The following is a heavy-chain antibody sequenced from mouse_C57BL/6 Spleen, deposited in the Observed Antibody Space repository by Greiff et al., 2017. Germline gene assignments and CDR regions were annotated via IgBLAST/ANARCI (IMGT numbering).Heavy chain of an antibody. D-gene: IGHD1-1*01. CDR2: IDPSDSYT. CDR1: GYTFTSYW. CDR3: ARLGDSVGFAY. Sequence: QVQLQQPGAELVMPGASVKLSCKASGYTFTSYWMHWVKQRPGQGLEWIGEIDPSDSYTNYNQKFKGKSTLTVDKSSSTAYMQLSSLTSEDSAVYYCARLGDSVGFAYWGQGTLVTVSA. J-gene: IGHJ3*01. V-gene: IGHV1-69*01.